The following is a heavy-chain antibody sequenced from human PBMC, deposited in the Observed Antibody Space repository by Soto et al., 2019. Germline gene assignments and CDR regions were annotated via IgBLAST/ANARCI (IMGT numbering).Heavy chain of an antibody. CDR3: VREIGLSSFYGMDV. V-gene: IGHV3-21*01. Sequence: GGSLRLSCAASGFTLTSYTMNWVRQASGKGLEWVSSITSSSRHIYYADSVKGRFTISRDNAGNSLYLQMNSLRAEDSAVYYCVREIGLSSFYGMDVWGQGTTVTVSS. J-gene: IGHJ6*02. D-gene: IGHD3-10*01. CDR2: ITSSSRHI. CDR1: GFTLTSYT.